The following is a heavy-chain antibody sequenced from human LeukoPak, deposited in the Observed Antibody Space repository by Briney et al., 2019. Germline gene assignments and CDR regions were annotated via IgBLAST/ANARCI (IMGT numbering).Heavy chain of an antibody. CDR1: GFTFSTYS. D-gene: IGHD1/OR15-1a*01. Sequence: GGSLRLSCAASGFTFSTYSMNWVRQAPGKGLEWVSYITSSSSTMFYADSVKGRFTISRDNSKNTLYLQMNSLRAEDTAVYYCARARTNTPTVQSYMDVWGKGTTVTVSS. CDR3: ARARTNTPTVQSYMDV. V-gene: IGHV3-48*01. CDR2: ITSSSSTM. J-gene: IGHJ6*03.